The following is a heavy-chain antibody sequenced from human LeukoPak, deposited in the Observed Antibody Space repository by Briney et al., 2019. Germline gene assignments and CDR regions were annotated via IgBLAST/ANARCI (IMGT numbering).Heavy chain of an antibody. J-gene: IGHJ5*02. CDR1: GFSLATCGGG. D-gene: IGHD2-2*01. CDR3: AHSRRPVAIRWFDP. Sequence: SGATLVKPTQTLTLTCTFSGFSLATCGGGVGWIRQPPGKALEWLAIINWNDDKRYSPSMKSRLTITKDTSKNQVVLTMTNMDPVDTATYYCAHSRRPVAIRWFDPWGQGTLVTVSS. CDR2: INWNDDK. V-gene: IGHV2-5*01.